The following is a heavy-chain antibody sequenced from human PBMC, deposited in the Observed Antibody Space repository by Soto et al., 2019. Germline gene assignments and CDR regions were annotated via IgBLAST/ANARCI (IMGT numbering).Heavy chain of an antibody. V-gene: IGHV3-33*01. Sequence: GGSLRLSCAASGFTFSNYGMHWVRQAPDKGLEWVAVIWYDESNKYYADSMKGRFTISRDNSKNTLYLQMSSLRAEDTAVYYCARDDIPGRAVAIYGMDVWGQGTTVTVSS. CDR1: GFTFSNYG. CDR3: ARDDIPGRAVAIYGMDV. D-gene: IGHD6-19*01. J-gene: IGHJ6*02. CDR2: IWYDESNK.